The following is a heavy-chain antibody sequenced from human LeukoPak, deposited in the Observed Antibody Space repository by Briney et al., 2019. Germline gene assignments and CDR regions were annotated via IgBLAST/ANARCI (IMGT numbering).Heavy chain of an antibody. CDR2: IFPADSDT. J-gene: IGHJ4*02. CDR1: GYSFTINW. CDR3: ARQGPSDY. V-gene: IGHV5-51*01. Sequence: GESLKTSCKASGYSFTINWIGWVRQLPGKGLEWMGIIFPADSDTRYSPSFQGQVSISADKSISTAYLQWSSLKASDTAIYYCARQGPSDYWGQGTLVTVSS.